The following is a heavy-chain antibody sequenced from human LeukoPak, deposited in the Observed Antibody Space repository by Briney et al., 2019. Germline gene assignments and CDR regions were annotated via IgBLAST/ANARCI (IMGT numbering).Heavy chain of an antibody. CDR2: IYYSGST. J-gene: IGHJ6*02. D-gene: IGHD1-14*01. Sequence: SQTLSLTCSVSGGSISSSGYYWSWIRQHPEKGLEWIGYIYYSGSTYYTPSLKSRVTMSVDTSKNQFSLKLSSVTAADTAAYYCARDRTNYFGLDVWGQGTTVTVSS. CDR3: ARDRTNYFGLDV. CDR1: GGSISSSGYY. V-gene: IGHV4-31*03.